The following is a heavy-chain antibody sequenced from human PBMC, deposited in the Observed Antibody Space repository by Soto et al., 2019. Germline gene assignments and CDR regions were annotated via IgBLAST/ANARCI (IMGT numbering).Heavy chain of an antibody. J-gene: IGHJ6*02. CDR3: AKLTTFYGMDV. CDR2: IYYSGST. Sequence: SETLSLTCTVSGGSISSSSYYWGWIRQPPGKGLEWIGSIYYSGSTYYNPSLKSRVTISVDTSKNQFSLKLSSVTAADTAVYYCAKLTTFYGMDVWGQGTTVTVSS. CDR1: GGSISSSSYY. D-gene: IGHD4-4*01. V-gene: IGHV4-39*01.